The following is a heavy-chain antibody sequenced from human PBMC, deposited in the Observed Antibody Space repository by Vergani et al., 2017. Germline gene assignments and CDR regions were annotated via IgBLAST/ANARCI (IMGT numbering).Heavy chain of an antibody. V-gene: IGHV3-11*06. CDR1: ESTFSDYY. CDR2: ISSSSNYR. Sequence: QVQLVESGGGLVKPGGSLRLSCAASESTFSDYYMSWIRQAPGKGLEWISYISSSSNYRHYADSVKGRFTISRDNAKNSLYLQMNSLRAEDTAGYYCARVLCSGGSCYVDYWGQGTLVTVSS. D-gene: IGHD2-15*01. CDR3: ARVLCSGGSCYVDY. J-gene: IGHJ4*02.